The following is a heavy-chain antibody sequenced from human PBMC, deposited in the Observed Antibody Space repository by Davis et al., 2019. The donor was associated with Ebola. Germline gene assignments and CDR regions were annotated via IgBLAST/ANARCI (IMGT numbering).Heavy chain of an antibody. CDR1: GFTFSSYA. CDR2: IYSGGST. Sequence: GESLKISCAASGFTFSSYAMSWVRQAPGKGLEWVSVIYSGGSTYYADSVKGRFTISRDNSKNTLYLQMNSLRAEDTAMYYCARTGVVTAPFDAFDIWGQGTMVTVSS. V-gene: IGHV3-53*01. J-gene: IGHJ3*02. D-gene: IGHD2-21*02. CDR3: ARTGVVTAPFDAFDI.